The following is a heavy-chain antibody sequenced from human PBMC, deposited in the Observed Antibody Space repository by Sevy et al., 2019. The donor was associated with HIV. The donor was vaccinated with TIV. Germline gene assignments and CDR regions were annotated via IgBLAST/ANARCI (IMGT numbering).Heavy chain of an antibody. Sequence: GGSLRLSCAASGFSFSTYWMTWVRQAPGKGLEWVATMNQDGTERDYVDSVKGRFTISRDNTKTSLFLQMNSLRAEDTALYYCARLGSSGWAGMDVWGQGTTVTVSS. D-gene: IGHD6-19*01. CDR1: GFSFSTYW. J-gene: IGHJ6*02. CDR2: MNQDGTER. V-gene: IGHV3-7*01. CDR3: ARLGSSGWAGMDV.